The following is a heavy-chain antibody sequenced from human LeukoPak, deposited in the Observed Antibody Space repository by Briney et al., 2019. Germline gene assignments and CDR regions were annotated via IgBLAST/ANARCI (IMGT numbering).Heavy chain of an antibody. D-gene: IGHD1-14*01. CDR2: IDISGARTTK. CDR3: ARETGLQERGDYFYHMDV. Sequence: GGSLRLSCTASGFTFYRHAIHWVRQAPGKGLEWVSAIDISGARTTKHHADSVKGRFTISRDDSGNTFYLQMNNLRADATSIYYCARETGLQERGDYFYHMDVWGKRTTVTVSS. J-gene: IGHJ6*03. CDR1: GFTFYRHA. V-gene: IGHV3-23*01.